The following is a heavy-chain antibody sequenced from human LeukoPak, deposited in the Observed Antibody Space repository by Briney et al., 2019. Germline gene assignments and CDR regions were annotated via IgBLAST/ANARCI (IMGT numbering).Heavy chain of an antibody. Sequence: GRSLRLACAASGFTFSLYAMHWVRQAPGKGLEWVAVISYDGRNKYYADSVKGRFTVSRDNSRNTLHLEMNSLRAEDTAVYYCAKVRDTSGWYHFDNWGQGTLVTVSS. CDR3: AKVRDTSGWYHFDN. D-gene: IGHD6-19*01. CDR1: GFTFSLYA. CDR2: ISYDGRNK. J-gene: IGHJ4*02. V-gene: IGHV3-30*04.